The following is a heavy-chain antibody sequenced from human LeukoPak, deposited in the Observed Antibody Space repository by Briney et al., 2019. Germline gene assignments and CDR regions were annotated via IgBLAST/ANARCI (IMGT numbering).Heavy chain of an antibody. CDR3: ARDPQRYYYYMDV. J-gene: IGHJ6*03. V-gene: IGHV3-21*01. CDR2: ISSSSSYI. CDR1: GFTFSSYS. D-gene: IGHD3-16*02. Sequence: GGSLRLSCAASGFTFSSYSMNWGRQAPGEGLGWVSSISSSSSYIYYADSVKGRFTISRDNAKNSLYLQMNSLRAEDTAVYYCARDPQRYYYYMDVWGKGTTVTVSS.